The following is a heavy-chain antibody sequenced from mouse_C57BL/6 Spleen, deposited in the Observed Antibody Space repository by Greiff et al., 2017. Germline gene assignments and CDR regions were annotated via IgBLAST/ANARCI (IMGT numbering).Heavy chain of an antibody. CDR1: GYTFTDYE. D-gene: IGHD2-3*01. V-gene: IGHV1-15*01. Sequence: QVQLQQSGAELVRPGASVTLSCKASGYTFTDYEMHWVKQTPVHGLEWIGAIEPETGGTAYNQKFKGKAILTADKSSSTAYMELRSLTSEDSAVYYCTSGDGYYEAYWGQGTLDTVSA. CDR2: IEPETGGT. CDR3: TSGDGYYEAY. J-gene: IGHJ3*01.